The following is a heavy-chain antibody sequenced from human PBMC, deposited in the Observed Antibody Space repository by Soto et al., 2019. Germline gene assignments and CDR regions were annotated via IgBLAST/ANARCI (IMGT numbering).Heavy chain of an antibody. CDR1: GGSISSGDYY. D-gene: IGHD6-6*01. V-gene: IGHV4-30-4*01. CDR3: ARDRPYSSSAGSWFGP. J-gene: IGHJ5*02. CDR2: IYNSGST. Sequence: SETLSLTCSVSGGSISSGDYYWSWIRQPPGKGLEWIGYIYNSGSTYYNPSLKSRVTISVDTSKNQFSLKLSSVTAADTAVYYCARDRPYSSSAGSWFGPWGQGTLVTVSS.